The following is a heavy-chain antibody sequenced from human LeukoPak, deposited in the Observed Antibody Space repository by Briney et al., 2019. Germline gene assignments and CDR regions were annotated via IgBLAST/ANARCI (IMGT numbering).Heavy chain of an antibody. V-gene: IGHV3-48*01. CDR2: ISSSSSTI. J-gene: IGHJ4*02. CDR3: AIVGIVVVPAARRVDY. CDR1: GFTLSSYS. D-gene: IGHD2-2*01. Sequence: PGGSLRLSCAASGFTLSSYSMNWVRQAPGKGLEWVSYISSSSSTIYYADSVKGRFTISRDNAKNSLYLQMNSLRAEDTAVFYCAIVGIVVVPAARRVDYWGQGTLVTVSS.